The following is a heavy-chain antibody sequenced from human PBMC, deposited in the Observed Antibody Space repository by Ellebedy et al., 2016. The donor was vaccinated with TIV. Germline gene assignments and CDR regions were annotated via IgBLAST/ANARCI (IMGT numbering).Heavy chain of an antibody. CDR2: FSGSSSAI. CDR1: GFTFSSYS. CDR3: ARWPSGDAPLDY. V-gene: IGHV3-48*02. J-gene: IGHJ4*02. Sequence: GGSLRLSCAASGFTFSSYSMNWVRQAPGKGMEWLSYFSGSSSAIDYADSVKGRFTISRDDAKNSLYLQMNSLRDEDTAVYYCARWPSGDAPLDYWGQGTLVTVSS. D-gene: IGHD4-17*01.